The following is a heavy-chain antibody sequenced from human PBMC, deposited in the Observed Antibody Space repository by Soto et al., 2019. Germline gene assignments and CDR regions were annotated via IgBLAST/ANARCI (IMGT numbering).Heavy chain of an antibody. Sequence: ASVKVSCKASGYTFTSYYMHWVRQAPGQGLEWMGIINPSGGSTSYAQKFQGRVTMTRDTSTSTAYMELSSLRSEDTAVYYCATSGLSGYDLRWGQGTLVTVSS. CDR1: GYTFTSYY. J-gene: IGHJ4*02. CDR2: INPSGGST. CDR3: ATSGLSGYDLR. D-gene: IGHD5-12*01. V-gene: IGHV1-46*01.